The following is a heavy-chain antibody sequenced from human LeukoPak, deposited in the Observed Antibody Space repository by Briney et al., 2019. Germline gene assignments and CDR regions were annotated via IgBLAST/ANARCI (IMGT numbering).Heavy chain of an antibody. CDR2: INSDGSST. V-gene: IGHV3-74*01. D-gene: IGHD6-13*01. CDR3: IKGRQPDY. J-gene: IGHJ4*02. Sequence: GGSLRLSCAASGFTFSNYWKHWVRQAPAKGLVWVSRINSDGSSTDYADSVKGRFTISRDNAENTLYLEMNSLRAEDTAVYYCIKGRQPDYWGQGTLVTVSS. CDR1: GFTFSNYW.